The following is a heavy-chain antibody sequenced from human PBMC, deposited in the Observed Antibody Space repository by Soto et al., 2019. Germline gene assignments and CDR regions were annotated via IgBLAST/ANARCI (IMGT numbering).Heavy chain of an antibody. CDR1: GGSISSGDYY. D-gene: IGHD6-13*01. CDR2: IYYSGST. Sequence: SETLSLTCTVSGGSISSGDYYWSWIRQPPGKGLEWIGYIYYSGSTYYNPSLKSRVTISVDTSKNQFSLKLSSVTAADTAVYYCARDMLAAAGYYYYGMDVWGQGTTVTVSS. J-gene: IGHJ6*02. CDR3: ARDMLAAAGYYYYGMDV. V-gene: IGHV4-30-4*01.